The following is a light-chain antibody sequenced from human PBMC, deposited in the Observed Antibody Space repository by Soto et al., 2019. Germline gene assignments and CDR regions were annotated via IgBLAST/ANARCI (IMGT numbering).Light chain of an antibody. CDR2: EVS. J-gene: IGLJ1*01. CDR1: NSDVGGYNY. CDR3: SSYGSTSTRYV. V-gene: IGLV2-14*01. Sequence: QSVLTQPASVSGSPGQSITISCTGTNSDVGGYNYVSWYQQHPGKAPKLMIYEVSNRPSGVSNRFSGSKSANTASLTISGLQAEDEGDYFCSSYGSTSTRYVFGTGTKLTVL.